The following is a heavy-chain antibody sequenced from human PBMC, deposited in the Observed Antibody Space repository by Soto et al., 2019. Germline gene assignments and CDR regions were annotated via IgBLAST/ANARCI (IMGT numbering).Heavy chain of an antibody. CDR1: GFTFSNAW. D-gene: IGHD3-3*01. CDR2: IKSKTDGGTT. V-gene: IGHV3-15*01. Sequence: GGSLRLSCAASGFTFSNAWMSWVRQAPGKGLEWVGRIKSKTDGGTTDYAAPVKGRFTISRDDSKNTLYLQMNSLKTEDTAVYYCTTSGSGEPTYYYYGTDVWGQVTTVTVSS. CDR3: TTSGSGEPTYYYYGTDV. J-gene: IGHJ6*02.